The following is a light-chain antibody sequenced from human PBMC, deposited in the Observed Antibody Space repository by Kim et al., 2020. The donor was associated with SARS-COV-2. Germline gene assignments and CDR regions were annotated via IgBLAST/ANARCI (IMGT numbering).Light chain of an antibody. CDR3: QSYDISLSGYVV. Sequence: ATISCTGSSSNIGAGYDVHWYQQLPGLAPKLLMFGNNNRPPGIPDRFSGSRSGTSASLAITGLQAGDEADYFCQSYDISLSGYVVFGGGTQLTVL. J-gene: IGLJ2*01. CDR1: SSNIGAGYD. V-gene: IGLV1-40*01. CDR2: GNN.